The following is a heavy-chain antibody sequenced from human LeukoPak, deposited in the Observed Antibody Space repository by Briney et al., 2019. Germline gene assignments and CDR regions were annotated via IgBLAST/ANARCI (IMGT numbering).Heavy chain of an antibody. V-gene: IGHV4-34*01. CDR2: INHSGST. CDR3: AREVVVPAVRNYYYGMDV. CDR1: GGSFSGYY. D-gene: IGHD2-2*01. J-gene: IGHJ6*02. Sequence: KSSETLSLTCAAYGGSFSGYYWSWIRQPPGKGLEWIGEINHSGSTNYNPSLKSRVTISVDTSKNQFSLKLSSVTAADTAVYYCAREVVVPAVRNYYYGMDVWGQGTTVTVSS.